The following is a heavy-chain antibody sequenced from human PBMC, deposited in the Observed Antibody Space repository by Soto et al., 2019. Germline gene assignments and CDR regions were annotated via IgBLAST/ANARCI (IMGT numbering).Heavy chain of an antibody. V-gene: IGHV1-69*01. Sequence: QVQLVQSGAEVKKPGSSVKVFCKASGGTLSSYAISWVRQTPGQGLEWMGGIISIFGTADYEQKFQGRVTITADESTSTAYMELSILRSEDTAVYYCARRDYDSSGYYDLGYWGQGTLVTVSS. D-gene: IGHD3-22*01. CDR1: GGTLSSYA. CDR3: ARRDYDSSGYYDLGY. J-gene: IGHJ4*02. CDR2: IISIFGTA.